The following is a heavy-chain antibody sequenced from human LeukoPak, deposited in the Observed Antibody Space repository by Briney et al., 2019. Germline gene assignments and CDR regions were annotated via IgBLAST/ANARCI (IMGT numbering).Heavy chain of an antibody. D-gene: IGHD2-8*02. Sequence: GRSLRLSCAASGFTFSSYAMHWVRQAPGKGLEWVAVILYDGSNKYYADSVKGRFTISRDNSENTLYLQMNSLRAEDTAVYYCARDLGTGLYYYYGMDVWGQGTTVTVSS. CDR1: GFTFSSYA. V-gene: IGHV3-30-3*01. J-gene: IGHJ6*02. CDR2: ILYDGSNK. CDR3: ARDLGTGLYYYYGMDV.